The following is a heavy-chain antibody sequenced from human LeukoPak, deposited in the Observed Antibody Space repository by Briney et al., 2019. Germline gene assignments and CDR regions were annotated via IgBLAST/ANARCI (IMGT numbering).Heavy chain of an antibody. Sequence: ASVKVSCKASGYTFTSYDINWVRQATGQGPEWMGWMNPTSGNTGCAPKFQGRVTMTRNTSISTAYLELGSLMSDGPAVYYCAARGARSSSLRPRDFWGQGTLVTVSS. D-gene: IGHD6-6*01. CDR3: AARGARSSSLRPRDF. V-gene: IGHV1-8*01. CDR1: GYTFTSYD. J-gene: IGHJ4*02. CDR2: MNPTSGNT.